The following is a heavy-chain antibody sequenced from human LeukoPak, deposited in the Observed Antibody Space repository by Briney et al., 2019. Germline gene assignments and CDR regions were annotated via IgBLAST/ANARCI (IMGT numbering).Heavy chain of an antibody. V-gene: IGHV4-39*01. CDR3: ARRRADLDWLDP. Sequence: SETLSLTCTVSGDSFSNTNYYWDWIRQPPGKGLEWIGAIHCDGRTYYNPSLKSRVTISGDTSENQFSLKLSSVTAADTAIYYCARRRADLDWLDPWGQGTLVAVSS. J-gene: IGHJ5*02. D-gene: IGHD6-19*01. CDR1: GDSFSNTNYY. CDR2: IHCDGRT.